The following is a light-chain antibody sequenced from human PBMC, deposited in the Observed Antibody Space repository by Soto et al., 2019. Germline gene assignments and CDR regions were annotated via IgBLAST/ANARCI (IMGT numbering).Light chain of an antibody. V-gene: IGKV3-20*01. J-gene: IGKJ1*01. CDR2: GAS. Sequence: EIVLTQSPGTLSLSPGERATLSCRASQSVSSNYLAWYHQKPGQAPRLLLYGASTRATGIPDRFSGSGSGTDFTLTISRLEPEDFALYYCQQYGGSPWSFGQGTKVEIK. CDR1: QSVSSNY. CDR3: QQYGGSPWS.